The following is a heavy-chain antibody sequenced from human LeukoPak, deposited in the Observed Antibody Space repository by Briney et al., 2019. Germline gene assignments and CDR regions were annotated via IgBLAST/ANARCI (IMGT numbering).Heavy chain of an antibody. CDR1: GFTFSSYE. CDR2: ISGSGGST. CDR3: AKDREGYYDSSGYYYFDY. D-gene: IGHD3-22*01. J-gene: IGHJ4*02. V-gene: IGHV3-23*01. Sequence: GGSLRLSCAASGFTFSSYEMNWVRQAPGKGLEWVSAISGSGGSTYYADSVKGRFTISRDNSKNTLYLQMNSLRAEDTAVYYCAKDREGYYDSSGYYYFDYWGQGTLVTVSS.